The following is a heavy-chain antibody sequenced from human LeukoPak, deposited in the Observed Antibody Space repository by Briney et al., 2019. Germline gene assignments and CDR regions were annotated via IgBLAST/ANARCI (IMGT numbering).Heavy chain of an antibody. J-gene: IGHJ5*02. V-gene: IGHV4-39*02. Sequence: PSETMSLTCTVSGGSISRHTFYWAWIRQPPGKGLEWIGSIFYSGSTYYNPSLEGRVTISVDTSKNHFSLNLSSVTAADTAVYYCARLDRDEAYFGPWAQGARLTVSS. D-gene: IGHD3/OR15-3a*01. CDR3: ARLDRDEAYFGP. CDR1: GGSISRHTFY. CDR2: IFYSGST.